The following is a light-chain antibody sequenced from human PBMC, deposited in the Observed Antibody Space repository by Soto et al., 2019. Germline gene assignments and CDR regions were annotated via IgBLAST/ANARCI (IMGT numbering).Light chain of an antibody. CDR2: DAS. J-gene: IGKJ1*01. Sequence: DIQMTQSPSTLSASVGDRVTITCRASQSISSWLAWYKQKPGKAPKLLIYDASSLESGVPSRFSGSGFGTEFTLTISSLQPDDFATYYCQQYNSYQWTFGQGTKVDIK. V-gene: IGKV1-5*01. CDR3: QQYNSYQWT. CDR1: QSISSW.